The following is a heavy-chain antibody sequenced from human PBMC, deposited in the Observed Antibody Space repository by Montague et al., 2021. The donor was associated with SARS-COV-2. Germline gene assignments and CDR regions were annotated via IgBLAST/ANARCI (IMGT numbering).Heavy chain of an antibody. V-gene: IGHV4-38-2*02. CDR2: IYHSGTT. CDR1: GFSIGSGDY. CDR3: VREKAGGLRNVFDI. J-gene: IGHJ3*02. Sequence: SETLSLTCTVSGFSIGSGDYWGWIRQPPGKGLERIGSIYHSGTTYYNPSLQSRLTISIDTSTNQFSLRLTSVTAADTAVFFCVREKAGGLRNVFDIWGQGTTVTVSS.